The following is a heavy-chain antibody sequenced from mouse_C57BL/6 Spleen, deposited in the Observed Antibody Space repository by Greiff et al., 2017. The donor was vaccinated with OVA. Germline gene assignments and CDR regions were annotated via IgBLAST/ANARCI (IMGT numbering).Heavy chain of an antibody. J-gene: IGHJ2*01. CDR2: ISYDGSN. CDR1: GYSITSGYY. D-gene: IGHD3-3*01. Sequence: ESGPGLVKPSQSLSLTCSVTGYSITSGYYWNWIRQLPGNKLEWMGYISYDGSNNYNPSLKNRISITRDTSKNQFFLKLNSVTTEDTATYYCARGGTEYYFDYWGQGTTLTVSS. V-gene: IGHV3-6*01. CDR3: ARGGTEYYFDY.